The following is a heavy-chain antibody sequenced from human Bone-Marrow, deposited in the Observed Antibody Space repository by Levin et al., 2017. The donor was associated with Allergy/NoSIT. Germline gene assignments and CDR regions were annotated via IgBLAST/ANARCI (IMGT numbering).Heavy chain of an antibody. CDR3: ARLDGYYFDY. V-gene: IGHV4-31*03. CDR1: GGSISSAGYH. Sequence: SETLSLTCTVSGGSISSAGYHWTWIRQSPGKGLEWIGYISYRGTTYYNPSLKSGLTMSLDTSEQRFSLNLNSVTAADTAIYYCARLDGYYFDYWGQGTLVTVSS. J-gene: IGHJ4*02. CDR2: ISYRGTT. D-gene: IGHD3-9*01.